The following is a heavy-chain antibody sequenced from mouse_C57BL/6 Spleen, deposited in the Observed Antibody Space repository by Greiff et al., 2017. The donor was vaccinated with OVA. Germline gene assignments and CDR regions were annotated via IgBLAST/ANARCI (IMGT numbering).Heavy chain of an antibody. J-gene: IGHJ3*01. D-gene: IGHD1-1*01. CDR2: INPSTGGT. CDR1: GYSFTGYY. CDR3: ARSPSTVVAKDWFAY. V-gene: IGHV1-42*01. Sequence: VQLKQSGPELVKPGASVKISCKASGYSFTGYYMNWVKQSPEKSLEWIGEINPSTGGTTYNQKFKAKATLTVDKSSSTAYMQLKSLTSEDSAVYYCARSPSTVVAKDWFAYWGQGTLVTVSA.